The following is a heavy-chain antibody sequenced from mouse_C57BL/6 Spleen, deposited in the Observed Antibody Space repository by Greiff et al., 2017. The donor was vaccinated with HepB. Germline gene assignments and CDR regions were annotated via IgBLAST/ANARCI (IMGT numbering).Heavy chain of an antibody. CDR2: IRLKSDNYAT. J-gene: IGHJ4*01. Sequence: EVQLQESGGGLVQPGGSMKLSCVASGFTFSNYWMNWVRQSPEKGLEWVAQIRLKSDNYATHYAESVKGRFTISRDDSKSSVYLQMNNLRAEDTGIYYCTDDYDGGGYWGQGTSVTVSS. CDR3: TDDYDGGGY. CDR1: GFTFSNYW. V-gene: IGHV6-3*01. D-gene: IGHD2-4*01.